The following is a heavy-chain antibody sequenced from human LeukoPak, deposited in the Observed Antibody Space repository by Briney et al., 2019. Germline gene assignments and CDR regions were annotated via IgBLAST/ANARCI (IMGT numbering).Heavy chain of an antibody. CDR1: VRSIRICY. V-gene: IGHV4-59*07. CDR3: ARGNLVATLYFDY. D-gene: IGHD5-12*01. Sequence: ADPLSLTCSVSVRSIRICYSRWFRRPPRRGLEGIGYIYYSGYTNYNASLKSRVTISLDTSKNQFSLSLSSVTAADTAVYYCARGNLVATLYFDYWGQGALVTVSS. CDR2: IYYSGYT. J-gene: IGHJ4*02.